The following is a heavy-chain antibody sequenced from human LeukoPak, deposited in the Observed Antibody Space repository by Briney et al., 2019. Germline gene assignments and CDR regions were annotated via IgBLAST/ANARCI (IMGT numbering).Heavy chain of an antibody. Sequence: SETLSLTCTVSGGSISSSSYYWGWIRQPAGKGLEWIGRIYTSGSTNYNPSLKSRVTMSVDTSKNQFSLKLSSVTAADTAVYYCARNPSSSWYYYYYMDVWGKGTTVTVSS. V-gene: IGHV4-61*02. CDR1: GGSISSSSYY. D-gene: IGHD6-13*01. J-gene: IGHJ6*03. CDR3: ARNPSSSWYYYYYMDV. CDR2: IYTSGST.